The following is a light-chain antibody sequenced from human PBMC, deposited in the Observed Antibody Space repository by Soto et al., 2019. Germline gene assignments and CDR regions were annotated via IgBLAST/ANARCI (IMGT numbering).Light chain of an antibody. J-gene: IGKJ1*01. CDR3: QQYGSSPPRT. CDR1: QSVSSSY. Sequence: EIVLTQSPRTLSLSPGERATLSCRASQSVSSSYLAWYQQKPGQAPRLLIYGASSRATGIPDRFSGSGSGTDFTLTISRLEPEDFAVDYWQQYGSSPPRTFGQGTKVQIK. CDR2: GAS. V-gene: IGKV3-20*01.